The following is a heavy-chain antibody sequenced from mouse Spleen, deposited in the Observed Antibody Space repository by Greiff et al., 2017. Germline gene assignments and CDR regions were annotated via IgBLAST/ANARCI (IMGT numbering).Heavy chain of an antibody. CDR1: GYTFTDYY. J-gene: IGHJ2*01. CDR3: ARVGLGRGFDY. D-gene: IGHD4-1*01. V-gene: IGHV1-19*01. Sequence: EVQLQQSGPVLVKPGASVKMSCKASGYTFTDYYMNWVKQSHGKSLEWIGVINPYNGGTSYNQKFKGKATLTVDKSSSTAYMELNSLTSEDSAVYYCARVGLGRGFDYWGQGTTLTVSS. CDR2: INPYNGGT.